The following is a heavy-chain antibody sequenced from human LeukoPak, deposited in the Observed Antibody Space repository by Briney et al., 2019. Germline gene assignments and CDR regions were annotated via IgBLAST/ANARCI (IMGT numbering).Heavy chain of an antibody. CDR1: GFTFSSYA. CDR2: ISGSGDIT. Sequence: GGSLRLSCSASGFTFSSYAMHWVRQAPGKGLEYVSAISGSGDITYYADSVKGRFTISRDNSKNTLYLQMSSLTPEDAAGYYCVIDGMAVPGTAPLDYWGQGILVTVSS. J-gene: IGHJ4*02. D-gene: IGHD6-19*01. CDR3: VIDGMAVPGTAPLDY. V-gene: IGHV3-64D*09.